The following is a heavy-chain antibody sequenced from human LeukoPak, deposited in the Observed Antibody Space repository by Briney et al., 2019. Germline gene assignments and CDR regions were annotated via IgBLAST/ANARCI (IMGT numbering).Heavy chain of an antibody. Sequence: PGGSLRLSCAASGFTFSNSAMNWVRQVPGKGLEWVSSIDYDSSHIYYAASVRGRFTISRDNARNSVYLQMNSLRDEDTAVYYCVKVKFEGSDYHPHGSSFDYWGQGSLVTVSS. V-gene: IGHV3-21*04. CDR3: VKVKFEGSDYHPHGSSFDY. CDR2: IDYDSSHI. D-gene: IGHD3-22*01. CDR1: GFTFSNSA. J-gene: IGHJ4*02.